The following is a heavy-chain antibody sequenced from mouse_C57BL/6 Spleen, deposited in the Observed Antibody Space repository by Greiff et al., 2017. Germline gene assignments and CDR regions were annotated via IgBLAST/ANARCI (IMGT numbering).Heavy chain of an antibody. CDR3: ARIDYYGSSSDY. V-gene: IGHV2-9-1*01. CDR1: GFSLTSYA. Sequence: VKLMESGPGLVAPSQSLSITCTVSGFSLTSYAISWVRQPPGKGLEWLGVIWTGGDTNYNSALKSRLSISKDNSKSQVFLKMNSLQTDDTARYYCARIDYYGSSSDYWGQGTTLTVSS. D-gene: IGHD1-1*01. J-gene: IGHJ2*01. CDR2: IWTGGDT.